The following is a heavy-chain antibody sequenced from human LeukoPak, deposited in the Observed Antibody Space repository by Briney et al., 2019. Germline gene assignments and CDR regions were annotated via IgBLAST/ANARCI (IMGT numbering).Heavy chain of an antibody. CDR3: ARDALYGYYHAFDI. CDR2: IYHSGST. V-gene: IGHV4-38-2*02. Sequence: SETLSLTCTVSGYSISSGYYWGWIRQPPGKGLEWIGSIYHSGSTYYNPSLKSRVTISVDTSKNQFSLKLSSVTAADTAVYYCARDALYGYYHAFDIWGQGTMVTVSS. D-gene: IGHD3-22*01. CDR1: GYSISSGYY. J-gene: IGHJ3*02.